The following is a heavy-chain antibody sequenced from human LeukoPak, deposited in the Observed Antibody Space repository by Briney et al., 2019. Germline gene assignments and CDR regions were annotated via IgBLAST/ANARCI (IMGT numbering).Heavy chain of an antibody. CDR3: ARDFGHYYDSSGSGYYFDY. Sequence: SVKVSXKASGGTFSSYAISWVRQAPGQGLEWMGRIIPIFGTANYAQKFQGRVTITTDESTSTAYMELSSLRSEDTAVYYCARDFGHYYDSSGSGYYFDYWGQGTLVTVSS. D-gene: IGHD3-22*01. V-gene: IGHV1-69*05. CDR1: GGTFSSYA. CDR2: IIPIFGTA. J-gene: IGHJ4*02.